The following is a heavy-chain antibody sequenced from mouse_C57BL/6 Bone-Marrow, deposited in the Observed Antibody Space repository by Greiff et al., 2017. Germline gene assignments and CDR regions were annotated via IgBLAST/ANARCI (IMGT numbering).Heavy chain of an antibody. J-gene: IGHJ2*01. Sequence: EVKLMESGPGLVKPSQSLSLTCSVTGYSITSGYYWNWIRQFPGNKLEWMGYISYDGSNNYNPSLKNRISITRDTSKNQFFLKLNSVTTEDTATYYCAREGGRYYWGQGTTLTVSS. CDR2: ISYDGSN. CDR1: GYSITSGYY. CDR3: AREGGRYY. V-gene: IGHV3-6*01.